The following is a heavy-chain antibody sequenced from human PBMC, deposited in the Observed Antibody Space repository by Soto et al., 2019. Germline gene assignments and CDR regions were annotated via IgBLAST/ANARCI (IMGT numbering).Heavy chain of an antibody. Sequence: QVQLVQSGAEVKKPGSSVKVSCKASGGTFSSYAISWVRQAPGQGLEWMGGILPIFGTANYAEKFQGRGTITGDESTITAYMGLSSLRSEDTAVYYCEGERVMITFGGVTRYYYYGMDVWGQGTTVVVFS. V-gene: IGHV1-69*01. CDR1: GGTFSSYA. CDR2: ILPIFGTA. D-gene: IGHD3-16*01. J-gene: IGHJ6*02. CDR3: EGERVMITFGGVTRYYYYGMDV.